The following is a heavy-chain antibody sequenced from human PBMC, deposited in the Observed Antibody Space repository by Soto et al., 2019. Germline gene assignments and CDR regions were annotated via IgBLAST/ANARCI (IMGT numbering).Heavy chain of an antibody. Sequence: ASVKVSCKASGYTFTSYAMHWVRQAPGQRLEWMGWINAGNGNTKYSQKLQGRVTITRDTSASTAYMELSSLRSEDTAVYYCARDAMYGPENYGMDVWGQGTTVTVSS. CDR1: GYTFTSYA. V-gene: IGHV1-3*01. CDR2: INAGNGNT. CDR3: ARDAMYGPENYGMDV. D-gene: IGHD2-8*01. J-gene: IGHJ6*02.